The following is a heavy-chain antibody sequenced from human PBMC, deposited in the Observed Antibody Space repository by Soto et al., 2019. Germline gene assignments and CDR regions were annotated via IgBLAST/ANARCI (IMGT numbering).Heavy chain of an antibody. CDR3: ASHRGIAVAGSFDY. J-gene: IGHJ4*02. CDR1: GFTFSSYA. CDR2: ISDSGGST. V-gene: IGHV3-23*01. D-gene: IGHD6-19*01. Sequence: GGSLRLSCAASGFTFSSYAMSWVRQAPGKGLGWVSAISDSGGSTYYADSVKGRFTISRDNSKNTLYLQMNSLRAEDTAVYYCASHRGIAVAGSFDYWGQGTLVTVSS.